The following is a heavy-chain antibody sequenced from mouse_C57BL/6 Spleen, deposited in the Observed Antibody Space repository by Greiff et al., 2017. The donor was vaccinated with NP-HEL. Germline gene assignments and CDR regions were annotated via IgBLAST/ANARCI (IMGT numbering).Heavy chain of an antibody. CDR1: GYSFTGYY. CDR2: INPSTGGT. J-gene: IGHJ1*03. V-gene: IGHV1-42*01. D-gene: IGHD1-1*01. CDR3: ARERITTEYFDV. Sequence: VQLKESGPELVKPGASVKISCKASGYSFTGYYMNWVKQSPEKSLEWIGEINPSTGGTTYNQKFKAKATLTVDKSSSTAYMQLKSLTSEDSAVYYCARERITTEYFDVWGTGTTVTVSS.